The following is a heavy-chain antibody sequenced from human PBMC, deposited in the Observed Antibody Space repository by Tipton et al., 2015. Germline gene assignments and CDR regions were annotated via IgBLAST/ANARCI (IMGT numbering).Heavy chain of an antibody. J-gene: IGHJ4*02. V-gene: IGHV4-61*01. CDR2: VYYSGTT. CDR1: SGYVSTGSYY. D-gene: IGHD3-22*01. Sequence: GLVKPSETLSLTCTVSSGYVSTGSYYWSWIRQPPGKGLEWIGNVYYSGTTNYNPSLKSRVTISVDTSKNQFSLRLSSVTAADTAVYYCACFGIYDSSGHYYFGYWGQGSLVTVSS. CDR3: ACFGIYDSSGHYYFGY.